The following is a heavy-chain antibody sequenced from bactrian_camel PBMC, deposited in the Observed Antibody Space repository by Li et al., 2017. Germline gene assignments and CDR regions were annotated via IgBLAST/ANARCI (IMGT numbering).Heavy chain of an antibody. J-gene: IGHJ6*01. V-gene: IGHV3S53*01. CDR1: GNTYNLNC. D-gene: IGHD1*01. Sequence: QVQLVESGGGSVPPGGSVRLSCAASGNTYNLNCLGWFRQAPGMEREGVGALGTDGVSVLAPSVKDRVSISRDAASDTLYLQINSLNPEDTAIYYCAARDQRCGWNIYQLRPTDFAFWGQGTQVTVS. CDR2: LGTDGVS. CDR3: AARDQRCGWNIYQLRPTDFAF.